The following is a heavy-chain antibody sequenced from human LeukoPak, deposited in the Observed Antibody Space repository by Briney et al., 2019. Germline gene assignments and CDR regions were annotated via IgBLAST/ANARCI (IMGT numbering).Heavy chain of an antibody. CDR3: AREGGFYRPLDY. D-gene: IGHD3-3*01. V-gene: IGHV3-21*01. Sequence: GGSLRLSCAASGFTFSAYSMNWVRQAPGKGLEWVSSISTSSSYIYYADSVKGRFTVSRDNAKNSLFLQMNSLRAEDTALYYCAREGGFYRPLDYSGQGTLVTVSS. CDR1: GFTFSAYS. J-gene: IGHJ4*02. CDR2: ISTSSSYI.